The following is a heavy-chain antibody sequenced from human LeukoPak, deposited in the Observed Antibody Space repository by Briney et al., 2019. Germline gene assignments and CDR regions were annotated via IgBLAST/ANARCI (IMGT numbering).Heavy chain of an antibody. Sequence: GGSLRLSCAASGFTFDDYGMSWVRQAPGKGLEWVSGINWNGGSTGYADSVKGRFTISRDNAKNSLYLQMNSLRAEDTGLYYCARGDGGYYFDYWGQGTLVTVSS. CDR2: INWNGGST. J-gene: IGHJ4*02. D-gene: IGHD3-10*01. CDR1: GFTFDDYG. CDR3: ARGDGGYYFDY. V-gene: IGHV3-20*04.